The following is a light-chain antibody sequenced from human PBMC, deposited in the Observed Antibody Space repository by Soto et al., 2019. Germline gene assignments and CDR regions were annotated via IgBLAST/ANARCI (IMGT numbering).Light chain of an antibody. CDR3: SLYTSSSTYV. CDR1: SSDVGSYNR. CDR2: EVS. V-gene: IGLV2-18*01. Sequence: QSVLTQPPSVSGSPGQSVTISCTGTSSDVGSYNRVSWYQQPPGTAPKLMIYEVSNRPSGVPDRFSGSESGNTASLTISGLQAEDEADYYCSLYTSSSTYVFGTGTKVTVL. J-gene: IGLJ1*01.